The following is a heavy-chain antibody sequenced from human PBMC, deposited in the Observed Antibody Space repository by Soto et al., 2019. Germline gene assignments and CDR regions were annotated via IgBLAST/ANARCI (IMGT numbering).Heavy chain of an antibody. CDR1: GSTFSSYG. V-gene: IGHV3-30*03. Sequence: GGSLRLSCAASGSTFSSYGMHWVRQAPGKGLEWVAFISYDGNNKYYPDAVKGRFTISRDNSKNILYLQMNSLRAEDTAVYYCARDRAEAFDIWGQGTMVTVSS. J-gene: IGHJ3*02. CDR2: ISYDGNNK. CDR3: ARDRAEAFDI.